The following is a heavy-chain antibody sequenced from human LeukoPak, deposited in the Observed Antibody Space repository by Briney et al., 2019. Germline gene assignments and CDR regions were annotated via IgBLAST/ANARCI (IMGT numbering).Heavy chain of an antibody. V-gene: IGHV3-23*01. CDR3: AKHPTVAGSLQAY. CDR2: ISGSGGST. CDR1: GFTFSIYA. Sequence: PGGSLRLSCAASGFTFSIYAMSWVRQAPGKGLEWVSTISGSGGSTHYADSVKGRFTISRDNSKNTLYLQMKSLRAEDTAVYYCAKHPTVAGSLQAYRGQGTLVTVSS. J-gene: IGHJ4*02. D-gene: IGHD6-19*01.